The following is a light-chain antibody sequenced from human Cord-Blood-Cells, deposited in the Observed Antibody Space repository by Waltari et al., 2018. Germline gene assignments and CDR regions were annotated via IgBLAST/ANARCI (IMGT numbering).Light chain of an antibody. CDR2: STS. V-gene: IGLV8-61*01. Sequence: QTVVTQEPSFSVSPGGTVTLTCGLSSGSVSTSYYPSWYQPTPGQAPRTLIYSTSTRSSGVPDRFSGSILGNKAALTITGAQADDESDYYCVLYMGSGISVFGGGTKLTVL. CDR1: SGSVSTSYY. CDR3: VLYMGSGISV. J-gene: IGLJ3*02.